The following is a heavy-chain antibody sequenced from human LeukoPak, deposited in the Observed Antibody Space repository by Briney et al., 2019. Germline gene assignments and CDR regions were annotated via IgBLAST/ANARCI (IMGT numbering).Heavy chain of an antibody. CDR1: GGSISSYY. J-gene: IGHJ6*03. D-gene: IGHD1-1*01. CDR3: ARVSWFPGTSYYYMDV. CDR2: IYDSGTT. V-gene: IGHV4-59*01. Sequence: SETLSLTCTVSGGSISSYYWSWIRQPPGKGLEWFGYIYDSGTTNYNPSLKSRVTISVDTSKNQFSLKLSSVTAADTAVYFCARVSWFPGTSYYYMDVWGKGTTVTVSS.